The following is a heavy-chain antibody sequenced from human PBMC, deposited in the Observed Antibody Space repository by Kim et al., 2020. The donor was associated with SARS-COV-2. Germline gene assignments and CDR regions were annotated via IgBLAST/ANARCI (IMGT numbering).Heavy chain of an antibody. CDR2: ISGSGGST. D-gene: IGHD3-10*01. CDR3: ANLEAWFGENYYYYMDV. Sequence: GGSLRLSCAASGFTFSSYAMSWVRQAPGKGLEWVSAISGSGGSTYYADSVKGRFTISRDNSKNTLYLQLNSLRAEDTAVYYCANLEAWFGENYYYYMDVWGKGTPVTVSS. V-gene: IGHV3-23*01. J-gene: IGHJ6*03. CDR1: GFTFSSYA.